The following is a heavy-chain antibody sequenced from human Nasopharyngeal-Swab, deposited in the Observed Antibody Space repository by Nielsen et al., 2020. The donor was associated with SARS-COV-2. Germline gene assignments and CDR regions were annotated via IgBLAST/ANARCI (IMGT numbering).Heavy chain of an antibody. J-gene: IGHJ5*02. CDR3: ARGGAYYYGSGSYRTNWFDP. CDR2: INTNTGNP. CDR1: GYTFTSYA. D-gene: IGHD3-10*01. V-gene: IGHV7-4-1*01. Sequence: ASVKVSCKASGYTFTSYAMNWVRQAPGQGLEWMGWINTNTGNPTYAQGFTGRFVFSLDTSVSTAYLQICSLKAEDTAVYYCARGGAYYYGSGSYRTNWFDPRGQGTLVTVSS.